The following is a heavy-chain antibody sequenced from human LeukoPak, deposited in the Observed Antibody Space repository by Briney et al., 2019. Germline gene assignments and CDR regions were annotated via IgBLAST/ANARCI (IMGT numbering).Heavy chain of an antibody. CDR2: INHSGRT. CDR3: ARGVLADYSNYAGGYYYMDV. V-gene: IGHV4-34*01. CDR1: GGSFSGYY. Sequence: SETLSLTCAVYGGSFSGYYWSWIRQPPGKGLEWIGEINHSGRTNYNPSLKSRVTISVDTSKNQFSLKLSSVTAADTAVYYCARGVLADYSNYAGGYYYMDVWGKGTTVTVSS. J-gene: IGHJ6*03. D-gene: IGHD4-11*01.